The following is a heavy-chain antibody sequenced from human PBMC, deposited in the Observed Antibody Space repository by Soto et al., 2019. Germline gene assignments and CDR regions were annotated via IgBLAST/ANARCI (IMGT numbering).Heavy chain of an antibody. Sequence: GASVKVSCKTSGDMFTTDYLGWVRQAPGQGREWMGIINPSDGRTKFAQKFQGRVTMTRDTATTTVYMELSGLRFEDTAVYYCSRDRAVVEAATPRHSFDYWGLGTLVTVSS. CDR3: SRDRAVVEAATPRHSFDY. CDR1: GDMFTTDY. J-gene: IGHJ4*02. CDR2: INPSDGRT. D-gene: IGHD2-15*01. V-gene: IGHV1-46*01.